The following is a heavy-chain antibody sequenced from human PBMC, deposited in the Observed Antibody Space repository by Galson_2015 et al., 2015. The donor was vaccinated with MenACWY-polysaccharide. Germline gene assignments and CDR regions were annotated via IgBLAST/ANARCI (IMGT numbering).Heavy chain of an antibody. Sequence: SLRLSCAASGFTFNSHAMTWVRQAPGKGLEWVSTITVNGGDTYYADSVKGRFTISRDNSKHALYLQLHSLRADDTAVYYCAKNYYHSSGFLRSQECRDYWGQGTLVTVSS. V-gene: IGHV3-23*01. CDR2: ITVNGGDT. D-gene: IGHD3-22*01. CDR3: AKNYYHSSGFLRSQECRDY. CDR1: GFTFNSHA. J-gene: IGHJ4*02.